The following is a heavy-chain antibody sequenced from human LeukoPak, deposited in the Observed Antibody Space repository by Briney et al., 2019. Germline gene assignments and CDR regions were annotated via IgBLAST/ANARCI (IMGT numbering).Heavy chain of an antibody. CDR3: ARAGRALGYCSSTSCYRRAFDI. CDR2: INHSGST. V-gene: IGHV4-34*01. D-gene: IGHD2-2*02. J-gene: IGHJ3*02. Sequence: SETLSLTCAVYGGSFSGYYWSWIRQPPGKGLEWIGEINHSGSTNYNPSLKSRVTISVDTSKDQFSLKLSSVTAADTAVYYCARAGRALGYCSSTSCYRRAFDIWGQGTMVTVSS. CDR1: GGSFSGYY.